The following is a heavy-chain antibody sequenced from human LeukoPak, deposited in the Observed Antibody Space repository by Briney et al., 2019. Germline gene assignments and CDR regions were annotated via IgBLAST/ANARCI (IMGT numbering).Heavy chain of an antibody. CDR1: GFPFCTSW. CDR3: ARRSGGSGAFDF. CDR2: IKQDGSEK. J-gene: IGHJ3*01. Sequence: GGSLRLSCAASGFPFCTSWIRWVRQAPGKGLEWVANIKQDGSEKYYVDSVKGRFTISRDNAKHSLFLQMNSLRAEDTCVYYCARRSGGSGAFDFWGQGTMVTVSS. V-gene: IGHV3-7*02.